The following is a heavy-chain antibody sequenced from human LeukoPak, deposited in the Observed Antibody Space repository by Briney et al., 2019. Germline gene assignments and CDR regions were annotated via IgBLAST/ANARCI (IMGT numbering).Heavy chain of an antibody. V-gene: IGHV3-30*18. CDR3: AKDQDGFNVFDY. CDR2: ISYDGSNK. CDR1: GFTFSSYG. Sequence: GGSLRLSCAASGFTFSSYGMHWVRQAPGKGLEWVAVISYDGSNKYYADSVKGRFTISRDNSKNTLYLQMNSLRAEDTAVYYCAKDQDGFNVFDYWGQGTLVTVSS. D-gene: IGHD5-24*01. J-gene: IGHJ4*02.